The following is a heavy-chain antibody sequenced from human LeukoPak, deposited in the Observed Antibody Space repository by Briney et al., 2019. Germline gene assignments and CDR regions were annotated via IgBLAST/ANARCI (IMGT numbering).Heavy chain of an antibody. CDR2: ISSSSSYI. D-gene: IGHD6-19*01. CDR1: GFTFSSYS. CDR3: ARVRVAALFFFDY. J-gene: IGHJ4*02. Sequence: GGSLRLSCAASGFTFSSYSMNWVRQAPGKGLEWVSSISSSSSYIYYADSVKGRFTISRDNAKNSLYLQMNSLRAEDTAVYYCARVRVAALFFFDYWGQGTLVTVFS. V-gene: IGHV3-21*01.